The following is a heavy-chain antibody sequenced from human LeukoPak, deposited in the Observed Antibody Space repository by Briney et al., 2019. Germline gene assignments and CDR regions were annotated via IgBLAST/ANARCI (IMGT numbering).Heavy chain of an antibody. CDR1: GYTFTDYF. J-gene: IGHJ4*02. D-gene: IGHD3-22*01. Sequence: ASVKVSFKASGYTFTDYFIHWARQAPGQGLEWMGWINPNSGDTNCAQKFQGSVTMTRDTSISTAYMELSRLRSDDTAVYYCARGYYDSSGYGYDNWGQGTLVTVSS. V-gene: IGHV1-2*02. CDR2: INPNSGDT. CDR3: ARGYYDSSGYGYDN.